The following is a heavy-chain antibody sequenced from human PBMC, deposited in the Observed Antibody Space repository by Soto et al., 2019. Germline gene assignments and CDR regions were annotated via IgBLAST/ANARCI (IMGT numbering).Heavy chain of an antibody. Sequence: GGSLRLSCAASGFTFSTYSMNWVRQAPGKGLDWVSFISSSSTIYYADSVKGRFTISRDNVQNSLYLQMHSLRAEDTAVYYCARERGSGWTFDYWGQGTLVTVSS. CDR2: ISSSSTI. J-gene: IGHJ4*02. V-gene: IGHV3-48*01. CDR3: ARERGSGWTFDY. D-gene: IGHD6-19*01. CDR1: GFTFSTYS.